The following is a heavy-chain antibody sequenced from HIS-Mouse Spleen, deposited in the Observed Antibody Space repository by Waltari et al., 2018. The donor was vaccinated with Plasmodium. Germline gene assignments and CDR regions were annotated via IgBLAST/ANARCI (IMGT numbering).Heavy chain of an antibody. J-gene: IGHJ1*01. V-gene: IGHV1-2*02. CDR1: GYTFTGYY. D-gene: IGHD6-13*01. CDR2: INPNSGGT. Sequence: QVQLVQSGAEVKKPGASVKVSCKASGYTFTGYYMHWVRQAPGQGLEWMGWINPNSGGTNYAQKFQGRVTMTRDTSISTAYMELSRVGSDETAVYYCARLLGYKAAAGTFVEYFQHWGQGTLVTVSS. CDR3: ARLLGYKAAAGTFVEYFQH.